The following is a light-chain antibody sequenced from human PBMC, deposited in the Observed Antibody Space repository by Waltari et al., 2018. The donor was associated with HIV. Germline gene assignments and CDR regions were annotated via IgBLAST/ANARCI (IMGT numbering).Light chain of an antibody. J-gene: IGLJ1*01. CDR2: AVN. V-gene: IGLV2-14*03. Sequence: QSALTQPASVSGAPGQSITLSCTGTTRDAGGYDYVSWYQQHPCKAPKLIIYAVNHRPSGVSNLFSGSKSVNTASLTISGLQAEDEADYYCSSYTLTSSYVFGTGTKVTVL. CDR1: TRDAGGYDY. CDR3: SSYTLTSSYV.